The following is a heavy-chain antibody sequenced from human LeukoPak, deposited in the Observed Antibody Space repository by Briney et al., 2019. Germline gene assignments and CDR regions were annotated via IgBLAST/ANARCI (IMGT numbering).Heavy chain of an antibody. D-gene: IGHD4-23*01. J-gene: IGHJ4*02. CDR2: ISVYDGKT. CDR3: ARHMTTVVTSLDY. CDR1: GYDFSSYG. Sequence: GASVKVSCKASGYDFSSYGLSWVRHVPGQGLQWMGWISVYDGKTDYGPLQGRVTMTTDTFTGTAYMELRILRSEDTAIYYCARHMTTVVTSLDYWGQGTMVTVSS. V-gene: IGHV1-18*01.